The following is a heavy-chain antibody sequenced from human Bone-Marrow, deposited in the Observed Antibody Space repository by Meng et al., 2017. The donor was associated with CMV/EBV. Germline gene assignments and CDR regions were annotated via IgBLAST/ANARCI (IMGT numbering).Heavy chain of an antibody. CDR1: GFTFSSYS. Sequence: GESLKISCVASGFTFSSYSMNWVRQTPGKGLEWVSYISSSSSTKNYADSVKGRFTVSRDNAKNSLYLHMNSLTVEDTAMYYCVRSTIFGGVIWDYWGQGSPVTVSS. J-gene: IGHJ4*02. CDR3: VRSTIFGGVIWDY. D-gene: IGHD3-3*01. CDR2: ISSSSSTK. V-gene: IGHV3-48*04.